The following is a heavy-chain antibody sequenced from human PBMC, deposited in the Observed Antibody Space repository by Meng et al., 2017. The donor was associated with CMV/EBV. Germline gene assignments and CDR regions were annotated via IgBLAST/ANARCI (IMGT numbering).Heavy chain of an antibody. D-gene: IGHD6-13*01. CDR2: ISSSGSTI. V-gene: IGHV3-11*04. CDR3: ASKAAGGSIYYYYGMDV. CDR1: GFTFSDYY. Sequence: GESLKISCAASGFTFSDYYMSWIRQAPGKGLEWVSYISSSGSTIYYADSVKGRFTISRDNSKNTLYLQMNSLRAEDTAVYYCASKAAGGSIYYYYGMDVWGQGAAVTVSS. J-gene: IGHJ6*02.